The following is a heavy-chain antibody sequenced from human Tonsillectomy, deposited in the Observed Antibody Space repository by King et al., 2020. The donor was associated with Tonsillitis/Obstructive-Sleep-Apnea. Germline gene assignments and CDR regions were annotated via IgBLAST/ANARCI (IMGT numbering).Heavy chain of an antibody. J-gene: IGHJ4*02. CDR2: IYYSGST. CDR1: GGSISSYY. CDR3: ARSGYCSSTSCSTFDY. Sequence: QLQESGPGLVKPSETLSLTCTVSGGSISSYYWSWIRQPPGKGLEWIGYIYYSGSTNYNPSLKSRVTISVDTSKNQFSLKLSSVTAADTAVYYCARSGYCSSTSCSTFDYWGQGTLVTVSS. D-gene: IGHD2-2*02. V-gene: IGHV4-59*01.